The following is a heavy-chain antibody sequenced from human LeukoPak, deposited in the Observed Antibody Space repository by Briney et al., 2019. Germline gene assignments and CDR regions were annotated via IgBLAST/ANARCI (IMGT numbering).Heavy chain of an antibody. CDR3: ARHTVTTYLGIKDY. CDR2: INHSGST. CDR1: GGSFSGYY. Sequence: SETLSLTCAVNGGSFSGYYWSWIRQPPGKGLEWIGEINHSGSTNYNPSLKSRVTISVDTSKNQFSLKLGSVTAADTAVYYCARHTVTTYLGIKDYWGQGTLVTVSS. V-gene: IGHV4-34*01. D-gene: IGHD4-17*01. J-gene: IGHJ4*02.